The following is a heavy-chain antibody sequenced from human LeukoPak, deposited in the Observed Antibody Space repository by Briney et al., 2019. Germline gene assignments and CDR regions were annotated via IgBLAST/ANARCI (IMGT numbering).Heavy chain of an antibody. CDR2: IIPIFGTA. D-gene: IGHD3-22*01. CDR3: AGGRDYSSGYHDAFDI. CDR1: GGTFTSYA. J-gene: IGHJ3*02. V-gene: IGHV1-69*06. Sequence: SVTVSFTASGGTFTSYAISWVRQAPGQGLEWMGGIIPIFGTANYAQKFQGRVTITADKSTSTAYMELSSLRSEDTAVYYCAGGRDYSSGYHDAFDIWGQGTMVTVSS.